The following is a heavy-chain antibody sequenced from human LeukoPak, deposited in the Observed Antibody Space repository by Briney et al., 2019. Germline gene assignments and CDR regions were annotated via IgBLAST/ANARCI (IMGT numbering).Heavy chain of an antibody. Sequence: GGSLRLSCAASGFTFSNYWMSWVRQAPGKGLEWVANIKQDGSEKYYVDSVEGRFTISRDNAKNSLYLQMNSLRAEDTAVYYCARNDGDFRQYWGQETLVTVSS. D-gene: IGHD4-17*01. V-gene: IGHV3-7*01. J-gene: IGHJ4*02. CDR3: ARNDGDFRQY. CDR2: IKQDGSEK. CDR1: GFTFSNYW.